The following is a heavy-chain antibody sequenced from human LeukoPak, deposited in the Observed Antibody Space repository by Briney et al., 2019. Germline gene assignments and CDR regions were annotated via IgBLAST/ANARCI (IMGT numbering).Heavy chain of an antibody. CDR2: IDYSGST. Sequence: SETLSLTCTVSGGSISTYYWSWIRQTPGKGLQWIGYIDYSGSTNYNPSLKSRVIISVDTSKNQFPLKLTSVTAADPAVYYCARGRPFHDWGQGTLVTVSS. V-gene: IGHV4-59*01. CDR1: GGSISTYY. J-gene: IGHJ1*01. CDR3: ARGRPFHD.